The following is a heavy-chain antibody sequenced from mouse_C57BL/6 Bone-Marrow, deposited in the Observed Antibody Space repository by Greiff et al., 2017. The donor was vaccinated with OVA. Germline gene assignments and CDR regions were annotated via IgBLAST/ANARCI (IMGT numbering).Heavy chain of an antibody. Sequence: EVMLVESGGGLVKPGGSLKLSCAASGFTFSDYGMHWVRQAPEKGLEWVAYISSGSSTIYYADTVKGRFTISRDNAKNPLFLQMTDLRAEDTAMYYCARVYCEFPAYFDYWGQGTTLTVSS. CDR2: ISSGSSTI. J-gene: IGHJ2*01. D-gene: IGHD2-4*01. CDR1: GFTFSDYG. V-gene: IGHV5-17*01. CDR3: ARVYCEFPAYFDY.